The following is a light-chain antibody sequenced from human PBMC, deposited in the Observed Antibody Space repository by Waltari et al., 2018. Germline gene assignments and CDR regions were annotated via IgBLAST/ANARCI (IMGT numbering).Light chain of an antibody. J-gene: IGKJ4*01. CDR1: ESVKNN. CDR2: KAS. V-gene: IGKV1-5*03. CDR3: HQYKTLPLT. Sequence: DVQLIHSPSTLSASVGDRVTITGRASESVKNNLAWYQHQPGKAPKVRVHKASRLESGVGSRFSGSGYGTEFTLTISSLEPDDFATYYCHQYKTLPLTVGGGTKVEIK.